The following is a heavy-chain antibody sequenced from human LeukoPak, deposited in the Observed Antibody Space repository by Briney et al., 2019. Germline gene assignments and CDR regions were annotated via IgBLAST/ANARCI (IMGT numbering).Heavy chain of an antibody. V-gene: IGHV3-33*01. Sequence: PGGSLRLSCAASGFTFSDYAMHWVRQVPGKGLEWEAVIWYDGSNKYHADSVKGRFTISRDNSKNTLYLEMNSLKVEDTAVYYCAREGKAAGTSGWIDPWGQGTLVTVSS. CDR3: AREGKAAGTSGWIDP. CDR1: GFTFSDYA. D-gene: IGHD6-13*01. CDR2: IWYDGSNK. J-gene: IGHJ5*02.